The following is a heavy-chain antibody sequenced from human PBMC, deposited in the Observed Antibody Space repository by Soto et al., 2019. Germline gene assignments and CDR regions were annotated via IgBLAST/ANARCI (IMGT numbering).Heavy chain of an antibody. CDR2: IVVGSGNT. Sequence: SVKFSCKASGFTFTSSAVQWVRQARGQRLEWIGWIVVGSGNTNYAQKFQERVTITRDMSTSTAYMELSSLRSEDTAVYYCAATGTGYYYYYGMDVWGKGTTVTVSS. D-gene: IGHD1-1*01. V-gene: IGHV1-58*01. CDR3: AATGTGYYYYYGMDV. J-gene: IGHJ6*04. CDR1: GFTFTSSA.